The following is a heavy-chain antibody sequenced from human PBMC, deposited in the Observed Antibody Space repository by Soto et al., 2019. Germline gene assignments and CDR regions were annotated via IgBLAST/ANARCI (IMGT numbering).Heavy chain of an antibody. CDR1: GYSISSSNW. D-gene: IGHD1-26*01. Sequence: QVQLQESGPGLVKPSDTLSLTCAVSGYSISSSNWWGWIRQPPGKGLEWIGYIYYSGTTYYNPSLKSQVTMSFDTPKNQFSLKLTSVTAVDTAVYYCARREIQGPIDYWGQGTLVTVSS. CDR2: IYYSGTT. CDR3: ARREIQGPIDY. V-gene: IGHV4-28*01. J-gene: IGHJ4*02.